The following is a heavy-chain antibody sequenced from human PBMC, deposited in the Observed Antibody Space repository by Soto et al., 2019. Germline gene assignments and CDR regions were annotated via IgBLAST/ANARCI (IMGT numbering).Heavy chain of an antibody. D-gene: IGHD3-10*01. V-gene: IGHV4-59*08. CDR1: SDPTSTHT. CDR3: VRQGIGPLHGLVDV. Sequence: QVQLQESGPGMVKPSETLSLTCTVSSDPTSTHTWGWIRQTPGKGLEWIGYIYETGGTAYNPSLNGRVTITLDRSMTELALKLSSATAADTAMYHCVRQGIGPLHGLVDVWGRGTTVIVSS. J-gene: IGHJ6*02. CDR2: IYETGGT.